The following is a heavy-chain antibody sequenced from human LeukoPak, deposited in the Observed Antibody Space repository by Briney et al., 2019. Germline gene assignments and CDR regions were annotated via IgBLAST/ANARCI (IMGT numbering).Heavy chain of an antibody. Sequence: ASVKVSCKASGYTFTSYAIHWVRQAPGQRLEWMGWISAGNGNTKYSQNFQGRVTFISNTSATTAFMELSSLRSEDAAVYYCARDSGSGNNDYWGQGTLDTVSS. CDR1: GYTFTSYA. CDR2: ISAGNGNT. V-gene: IGHV1-3*01. CDR3: ARDSGSGNNDY. D-gene: IGHD1-26*01. J-gene: IGHJ4*02.